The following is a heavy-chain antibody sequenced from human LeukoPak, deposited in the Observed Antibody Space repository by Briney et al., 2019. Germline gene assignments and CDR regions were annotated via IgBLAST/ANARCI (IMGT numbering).Heavy chain of an antibody. CDR1: GGSFSGYY. J-gene: IGHJ6*02. Sequence: PSETLSLTCAVYGGSFSGYYWSWIRQPPGKGLEWIGEINHSGSTSYNPSLKSRVTISVDTSKNQFSLKLSSVTAADTAVYYCARLGGIAAARYGWHYYYGMDVWGQGTTVTVSS. D-gene: IGHD6-13*01. V-gene: IGHV4-34*01. CDR2: INHSGST. CDR3: ARLGGIAAARYGWHYYYGMDV.